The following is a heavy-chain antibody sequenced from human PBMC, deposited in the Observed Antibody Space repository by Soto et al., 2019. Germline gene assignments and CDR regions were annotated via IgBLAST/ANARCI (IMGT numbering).Heavy chain of an antibody. CDR1: GFTFSNFA. CDR2: ISSNGDTT. Sequence: EVQLVESGGGLVQPGGSLRLSCAASGFTFSNFAMHWLRQAPGKGLECVSVISSNGDTTYYATSVKDRFTISRDDSKNPLYLQMGSLRADDMAVYYCARAGRADVWGQGTTVVVSS. J-gene: IGHJ6*02. V-gene: IGHV3-64*01. CDR3: ARAGRADV.